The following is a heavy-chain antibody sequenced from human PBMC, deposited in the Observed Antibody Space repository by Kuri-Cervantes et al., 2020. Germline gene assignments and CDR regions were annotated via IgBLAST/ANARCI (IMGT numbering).Heavy chain of an antibody. CDR1: GFTFSSYA. D-gene: IGHD3-16*01. CDR3: ALGDYYYYGMDV. J-gene: IGHJ6*02. CDR2: ISYDGSNK. Sequence: LSLTCAASGFTFSSYAMHWVRQAPGKGLEWVAVISYDGSNKYYADSVKGRFTISRDNSKNTLYLQMNSLRAEDTAVYYCALGDYYYYGMDVWGQGTTVTVSS. V-gene: IGHV3-30-3*01.